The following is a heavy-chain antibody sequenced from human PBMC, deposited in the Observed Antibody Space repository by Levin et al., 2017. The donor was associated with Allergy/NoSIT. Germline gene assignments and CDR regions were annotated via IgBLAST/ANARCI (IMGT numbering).Heavy chain of an antibody. CDR1: GGSISGYY. J-gene: IGHJ5*02. Sequence: SETLSLTCTVSGGSISGYYWSWIRQPAGEGLEWIGRIYTGGSTNYNPSLKSRVTMSVDTSKNQCSLRLSSVTAADTAVYYCARGGGGAYQFDPWGQGTLVTVSS. D-gene: IGHD1-26*01. V-gene: IGHV4-4*07. CDR2: IYTGGST. CDR3: ARGGGGAYQFDP.